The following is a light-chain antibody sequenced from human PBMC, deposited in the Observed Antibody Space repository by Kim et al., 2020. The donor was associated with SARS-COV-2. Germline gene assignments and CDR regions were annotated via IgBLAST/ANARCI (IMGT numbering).Light chain of an antibody. J-gene: IGKJ2*03. CDR2: WAS. CDR3: QPYYSTPPYS. CDR1: QSVLYSSNNKNY. Sequence: ATINCKSSQSVLYSSNNKNYLLWYQQKPGQPPKLLISWASTRESGVPDRFSGSGSGTDFTLTISNLQAEDVAVYYCQPYYSTPPYSFGQVTKLEI. V-gene: IGKV4-1*01.